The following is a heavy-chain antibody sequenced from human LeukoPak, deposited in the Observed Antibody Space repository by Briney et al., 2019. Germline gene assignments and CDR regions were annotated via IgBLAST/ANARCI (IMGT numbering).Heavy chain of an antibody. D-gene: IGHD3-10*02. CDR2: IHYTGNT. Sequence: SETLSLTCPVSGGSTSDYYWNWIRQPAGQGLEWLGRIHYTGNTAYNPSLESRLTMSLDTAKNQFSLKVTSVTAADTAVYYCARGGTLFTYFDSWGQGTLVTVSS. J-gene: IGHJ4*02. V-gene: IGHV4-4*07. CDR3: ARGGTLFTYFDS. CDR1: GGSTSDYY.